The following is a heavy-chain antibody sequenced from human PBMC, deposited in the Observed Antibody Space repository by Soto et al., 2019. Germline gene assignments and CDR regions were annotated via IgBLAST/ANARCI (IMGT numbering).Heavy chain of an antibody. D-gene: IGHD6-13*01. V-gene: IGHV4-4*07. CDR1: GGSINTFY. CDR3: GRGRYRSSWDYGYYYGMDV. Sequence: SETLCLTCTVSGGSINTFYWSWVRQPAGKGLEWIGRIFSSGSTNYNPSLKSRVTISVDTSKNQFSLKLSSVTAADTAVYYCGRGRYRSSWDYGYYYGMDVCGKGNTVTVYS. CDR2: IFSSGST. J-gene: IGHJ6*04.